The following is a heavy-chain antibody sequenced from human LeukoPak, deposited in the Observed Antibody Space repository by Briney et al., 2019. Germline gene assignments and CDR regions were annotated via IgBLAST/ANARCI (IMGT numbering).Heavy chain of an antibody. D-gene: IGHD2-21*02. CDR2: IYYSGST. J-gene: IGHJ5*01. CDR1: GGSISSYY. CDR3: ARLAYCGGDCYANSFDS. Sequence: PSETLSLTCTVSGGSISSYYWSWIRQPPGKGLEWIGYIYYSGSTNYNPSLKSRVTISVDTSKNQFSLKLSSVTAADTAVYYCARLAYCGGDCYANSFDSWGQGTLVTVSS. V-gene: IGHV4-59*08.